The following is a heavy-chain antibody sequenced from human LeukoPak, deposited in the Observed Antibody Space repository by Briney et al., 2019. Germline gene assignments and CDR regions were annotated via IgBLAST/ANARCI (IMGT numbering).Heavy chain of an antibody. CDR2: IRFDVNSK. CDR3: AKSTYVSPTLHDY. Sequence: QPGGSLRLSCAASGFTFSDYGMHWVRQAPGKGLEWVSFIRFDVNSKYYADSVKGRFTISRDNLKNTLYLQMNSLRPEDTAVYYCAKSTYVSPTLHDYWGQGTLVTVSS. J-gene: IGHJ4*02. D-gene: IGHD3-10*02. CDR1: GFTFSDYG. V-gene: IGHV3-30*02.